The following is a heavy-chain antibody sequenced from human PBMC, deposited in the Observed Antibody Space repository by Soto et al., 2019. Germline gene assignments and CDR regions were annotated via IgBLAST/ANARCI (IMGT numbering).Heavy chain of an antibody. CDR2: VRGNADGGTA. J-gene: IGHJ4*02. CDR1: GFAFSSAW. D-gene: IGHD3-3*01. V-gene: IGHV3-15*07. CDR3: TTSISGFVTGH. Sequence: EVQVVDAGGALVEPGGSLTLACVASGFAFSSAWLNWVRHAPGKGLEWVGRVRGNADGGTADYAAPVRGRFTFSRDDSKNALFLQMSSLRTEYTAVYYCTTSISGFVTGHGGQEALVSGSS.